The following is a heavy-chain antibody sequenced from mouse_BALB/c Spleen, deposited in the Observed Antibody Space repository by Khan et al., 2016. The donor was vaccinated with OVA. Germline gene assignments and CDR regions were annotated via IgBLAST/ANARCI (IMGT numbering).Heavy chain of an antibody. CDR2: INPSSGYT. CDR1: GYTFTSNT. CDR3: ARRTTVYTMDY. J-gene: IGHJ4*01. D-gene: IGHD1-1*01. Sequence: QVQLKESGAELARPGASVKMSCKASGYTFTSNTMHWVKQRPGPGLEWIGYINPSSGYTNYNQNLKDKATLTADKSSSTAYMQLSSLTSEDYAVYYCARRTTVYTMDYWGQGTSVTVSA. V-gene: IGHV1-4*01.